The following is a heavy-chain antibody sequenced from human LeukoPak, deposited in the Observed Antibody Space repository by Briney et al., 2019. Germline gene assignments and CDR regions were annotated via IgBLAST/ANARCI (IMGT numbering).Heavy chain of an antibody. Sequence: PSETLSLTCTVSGGSISSSSYFWAWLRQPPGKGLEWIGSIYYSGSTYYNPSLNSRVTISVDTSKNQFSLNLSSVTAADTAVYYCARLITAFQAFDSWGQGTLVTVSS. CDR2: IYYSGST. CDR3: ARLITAFQAFDS. D-gene: IGHD3-16*01. V-gene: IGHV4-39*01. CDR1: GGSISSSSYF. J-gene: IGHJ4*02.